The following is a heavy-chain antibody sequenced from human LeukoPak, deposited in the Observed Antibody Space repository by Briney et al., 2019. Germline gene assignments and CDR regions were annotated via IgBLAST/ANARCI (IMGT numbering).Heavy chain of an antibody. D-gene: IGHD6-6*01. Sequence: ASVKVSCKASGYTFTSYGISWVRQAPGQGLEWMGWISAYNGNTNYAQKLQGRVTMTTDTSTSTAYMELRSLRSDDTAVYYCARDQVEQLVSGYYYGMDVWGRGTTVTVSS. CDR1: GYTFTSYG. J-gene: IGHJ6*02. CDR2: ISAYNGNT. CDR3: ARDQVEQLVSGYYYGMDV. V-gene: IGHV1-18*01.